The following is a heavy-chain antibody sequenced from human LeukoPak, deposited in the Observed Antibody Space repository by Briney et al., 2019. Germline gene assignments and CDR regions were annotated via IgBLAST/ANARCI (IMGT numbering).Heavy chain of an antibody. CDR2: FDPEDGKT. D-gene: IGHD3-22*01. V-gene: IGHV1-24*01. J-gene: IGHJ4*02. Sequence: WASVKVSCKISGYTPTEFSMHWVRQAPGKGLEWMGGFDPEDGKTIYAQKLQGRVTMTEDTSSDTAYMELSSLTSEDTAVYYCAAVEREYFDSSGYYDYWGQGTLVTVSS. CDR3: AAVEREYFDSSGYYDY. CDR1: GYTPTEFS.